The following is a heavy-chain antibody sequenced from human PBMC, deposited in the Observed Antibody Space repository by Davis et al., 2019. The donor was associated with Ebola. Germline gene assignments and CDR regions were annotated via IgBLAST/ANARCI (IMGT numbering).Heavy chain of an antibody. CDR3: ATGQWRLWLIY. Sequence: ASVKVSCKASGYTFTGYYMHWVRQAPGQGLEWMGIINPSGGSTSYAQKFQGRVTMTRDTSTSTVYMELSSLRSEDTAVYYCATGQWRLWLIYWGQGTLVTVSS. J-gene: IGHJ4*02. D-gene: IGHD5-18*01. CDR2: INPSGGST. CDR1: GYTFTGYY. V-gene: IGHV1-46*03.